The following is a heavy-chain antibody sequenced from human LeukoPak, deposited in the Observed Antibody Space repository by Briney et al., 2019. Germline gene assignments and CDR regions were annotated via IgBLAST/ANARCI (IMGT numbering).Heavy chain of an antibody. CDR1: GGSFSGYC. J-gene: IGHJ5*02. CDR3: ARGGRYCSSTSCYYWFDP. CDR2: INHSGST. D-gene: IGHD2-2*01. V-gene: IGHV4-34*01. Sequence: SETLSLTCAVYGGSFSGYCWSWIRQPPGKGLEWIGEINHSGSTNYNPSLKSRVTISVDTSKNQFSLKLSSVTAADTAVYYCARGGRYCSSTSCYYWFDPWGQGTLVTVSS.